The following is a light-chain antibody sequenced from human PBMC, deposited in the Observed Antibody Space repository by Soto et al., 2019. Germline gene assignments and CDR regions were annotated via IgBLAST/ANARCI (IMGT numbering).Light chain of an antibody. CDR2: EGI. CDR1: SSSIGGYNV. V-gene: IGLV2-23*01. J-gene: IGLJ1*01. CDR3: CSYVGATTYV. Sequence: QSVLTQPASVSGSPGQSITISCSGTSSSIGGYNVVSWYQQHPGNAPKVIVYEGIKRPSGVSXXXXXXXXXSTASLTISGLQAEDEAEYFCCSYVGATTYVFGSGTKVTVL.